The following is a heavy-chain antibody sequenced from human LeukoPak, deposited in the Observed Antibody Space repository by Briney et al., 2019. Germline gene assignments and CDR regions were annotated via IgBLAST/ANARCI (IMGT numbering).Heavy chain of an antibody. CDR1: GFTFSSYA. D-gene: IGHD4-17*01. CDR2: ISYDGSNK. V-gene: IGHV3-30-3*01. J-gene: IGHJ6*02. Sequence: GGSLRLSCAASGFTFSSYAMHLVRQAPGKGLEWVAVISYDGSNKYYADSVKGRFTISRDNSKNTPYLQMNSLRAEDTAVYYCARESRYGDYVGPTYGMDVWGQGTTVTVSS. CDR3: ARESRYGDYVGPTYGMDV.